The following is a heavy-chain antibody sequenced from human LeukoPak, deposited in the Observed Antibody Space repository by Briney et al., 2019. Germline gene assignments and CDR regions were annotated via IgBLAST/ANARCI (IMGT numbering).Heavy chain of an antibody. CDR3: ARSGVQWQWLLTYDAFDI. D-gene: IGHD6-19*01. CDR1: GFTFSSSA. Sequence: GASLRLSCAASGFTFSSSAMSWVRQAPGKGLEWVSAISNNGGYTYYADSVQGRFTISRDNSKSTLCLQMNSLRAEDTAVYYCARSGVQWQWLLTYDAFDIWGQGTMVTVSS. V-gene: IGHV3-23*01. CDR2: ISNNGGYT. J-gene: IGHJ3*02.